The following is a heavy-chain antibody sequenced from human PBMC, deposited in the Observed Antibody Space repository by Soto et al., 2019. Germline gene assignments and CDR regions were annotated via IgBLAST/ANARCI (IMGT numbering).Heavy chain of an antibody. J-gene: IGHJ4*02. V-gene: IGHV3-30*04. CDR3: ARAPNVSRCPSYFEY. D-gene: IGHD2-8*01. Sequence: QVQLVESGGGVVQPGRSLRLSCAASGFTFTNFGLHWVRQAPDKGLEWVAVLLYNGYTQYYADSVKGRFTISGDNSKNTLYLQMYSLQPEDTAVYYCARAPNVSRCPSYFEYWGLGNLVAVSS. CDR2: LLYNGYTQ. CDR1: GFTFTNFG.